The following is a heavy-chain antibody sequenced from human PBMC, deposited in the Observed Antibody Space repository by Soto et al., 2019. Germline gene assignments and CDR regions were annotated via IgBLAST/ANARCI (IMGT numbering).Heavy chain of an antibody. CDR1: GFTFSNYA. CDR3: ARDSRRNGDKNA. V-gene: IGHV3-48*03. CDR2: ITSRGPTI. D-gene: IGHD2-8*01. Sequence: EAQLVESGGGLVQPGGSLRLSCAASGFTFSNYAMNWVRQAPGKGLEWVAYITSRGPTIYYGDSVKGRFNISGDNAKTSLYLPTNNLRAEDTAIYYCARDSRRNGDKNAWGQGTLVTVSS. J-gene: IGHJ5*02.